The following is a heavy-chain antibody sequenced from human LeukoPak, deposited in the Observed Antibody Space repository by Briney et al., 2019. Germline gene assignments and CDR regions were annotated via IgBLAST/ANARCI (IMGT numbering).Heavy chain of an antibody. CDR1: GGSISSYY. CDR3: ARAHSVRDSSGYYSSIGAAEYFQH. Sequence: KPSETLSLTCTVSGGSISSYYWSWIRQPPGKGLEWIGYIYYSGSTNYNPSLKSRVTISVDTSKNQFSLKLSSVTAADTAVYYCARAHSVRDSSGYYSSIGAAEYFQHWGQGTLVTVSS. V-gene: IGHV4-59*12. J-gene: IGHJ1*01. D-gene: IGHD3-22*01. CDR2: IYYSGST.